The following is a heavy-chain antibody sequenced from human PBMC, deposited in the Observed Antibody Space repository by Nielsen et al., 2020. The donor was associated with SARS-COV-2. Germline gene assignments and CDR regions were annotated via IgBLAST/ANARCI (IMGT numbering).Heavy chain of an antibody. CDR1: GFTFDDYG. Sequence: GESLKISCAASGFTFDDYGMSWVRQAPGKGLEWVSGINWNGGSTGYADSVKGRFTISRDNAKNSLYLQMNSLRAEDTALYYCARDGKAGSSFDYWGQGTLVTVSS. D-gene: IGHD6-19*01. V-gene: IGHV3-20*04. CDR3: ARDGKAGSSFDY. CDR2: INWNGGST. J-gene: IGHJ4*02.